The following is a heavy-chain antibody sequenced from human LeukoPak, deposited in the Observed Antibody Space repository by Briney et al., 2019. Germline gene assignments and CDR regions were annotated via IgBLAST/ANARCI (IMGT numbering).Heavy chain of an antibody. CDR2: IIPIFGTA. V-gene: IGHV1-69*05. CDR1: GGTFSSYA. D-gene: IGHD6-13*01. J-gene: IGHJ4*02. Sequence: VASVKVSCKASGGTFSSYAITWVRQAPGQGLEWMGRIIPIFGTANYAQKFQGRVTITTDESTSTAYMELSTLRSDDTAVYHCARERPPGDSSNWFLEGYFDIWGQGTLVTVSS. CDR3: ARERPPGDSSNWFLEGYFDI.